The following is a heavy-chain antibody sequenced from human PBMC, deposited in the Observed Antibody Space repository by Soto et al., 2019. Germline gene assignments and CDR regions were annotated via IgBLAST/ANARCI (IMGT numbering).Heavy chain of an antibody. CDR2: IYYSGST. D-gene: IGHD3-22*01. Sequence: SETLSLTCSVSGGSISSYYWSWIRQPPGKGLEWIGYIYYSGSTDYNPSLKGRVAISVDTSKNQFSLKLSSVAAADTAEYYCARRRGYYDDSVYYYAFDYWGQGTLVTVS. V-gene: IGHV4-59*01. J-gene: IGHJ4*02. CDR1: GGSISSYY. CDR3: ARRRGYYDDSVYYYAFDY.